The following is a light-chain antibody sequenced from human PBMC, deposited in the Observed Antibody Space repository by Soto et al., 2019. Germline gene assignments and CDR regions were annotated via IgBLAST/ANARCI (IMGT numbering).Light chain of an antibody. CDR3: RSYTSSSTPLV. CDR2: EVS. V-gene: IGLV2-14*01. CDR1: SSDVGGYNY. Sequence: QSVLTQPASVSGSPGQSITISCTGTSSDVGGYNYVSWYQQHPGKAPKLMIYEVSNRPSGVSNRFSGSKSGNTASLTISGIQAEEDADSHCRSYTSSSTPLVFGTGTKVTVL. J-gene: IGLJ1*01.